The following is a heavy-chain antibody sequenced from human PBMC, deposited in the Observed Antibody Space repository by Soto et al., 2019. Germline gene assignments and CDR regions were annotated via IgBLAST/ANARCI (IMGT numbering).Heavy chain of an antibody. CDR1: GGSIRRRTYY. CDR2: IYSSGST. CDR3: ATPVTSGYQALEV. V-gene: IGHV4-39*01. D-gene: IGHD3-22*01. Sequence: PSGTLSLTCTVSGGSIRRRTYYWGWLRQPPGKGLEWIGSIYSSGSTYYHPSLKSRVTISVDTSKNQFFLRLSSVTAADTAVYYCATPVTSGYQALEVWGQGTMVTVSS. J-gene: IGHJ3*01.